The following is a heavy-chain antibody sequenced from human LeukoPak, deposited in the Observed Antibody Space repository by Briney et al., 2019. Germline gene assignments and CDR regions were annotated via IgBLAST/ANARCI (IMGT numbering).Heavy chain of an antibody. CDR3: AKSDGAFFDY. V-gene: IGHV3-23*01. Sequence: GGSLRLSCVASGFNFSNHPLSWVRQAPGQGLEWVSAINASGTGTFYADSVKGRFTISRDNSKNTLYLQMNSLRAEDTAVYYCAKSDGAFFDYWGQGTLVTVSS. CDR2: INASGTGT. CDR1: GFNFSNHP. J-gene: IGHJ4*02. D-gene: IGHD2-8*01.